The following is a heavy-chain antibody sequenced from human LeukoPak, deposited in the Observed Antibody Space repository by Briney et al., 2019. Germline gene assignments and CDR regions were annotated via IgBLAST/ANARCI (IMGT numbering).Heavy chain of an antibody. CDR1: GGSISSYY. J-gene: IGHJ4*02. CDR3: ARDFCSSNSCYFDY. V-gene: IGHV4-4*07. CDR2: IYTSGST. D-gene: IGHD2-2*01. Sequence: PSETLSLTCTVSGGSISSYYWSWIRQPAGKGLEWIGRIYTSGSTNYNPSLKSRVTMSVDTSKNQFSLKLSSVTAADTAVYYCARDFCSSNSCYFDYWGQGTLVTVSS.